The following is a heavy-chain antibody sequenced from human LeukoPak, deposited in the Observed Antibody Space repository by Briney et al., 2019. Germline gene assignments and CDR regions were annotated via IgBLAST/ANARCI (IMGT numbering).Heavy chain of an antibody. V-gene: IGHV1-2*02. J-gene: IGHJ4*02. CDR3: ARDPRSSGWFYYFDH. CDR1: GYTFTGYY. CDR2: INPNSGGT. Sequence: ASVKVSCKASGYTFTGYYMHWVRQAPGQGLEWMGWINPNSGGTNYAQKFQGRVTMTRDTSISTAYMELSRLRSDDTAVYYCARDPRSSGWFYYFDHWGQGTLVTVSS. D-gene: IGHD6-19*01.